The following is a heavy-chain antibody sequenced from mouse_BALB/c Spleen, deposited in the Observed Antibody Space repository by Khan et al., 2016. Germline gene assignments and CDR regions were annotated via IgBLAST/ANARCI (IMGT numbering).Heavy chain of an antibody. CDR3: ATLYYDYDGVAY. CDR1: GYTFTSYW. CDR2: INPSTGYT. V-gene: IGHV1-7*01. Sequence: QVQLQQPGAELAKPGASVKMSCKASGYTFTSYWMHWVKQRPGQGLEWIGYINPSTGYTEYNQKFKDKATLTADKSSSTAYMQLSSLTSEDSAVYYCATLYYDYDGVAYWGQGTLVTVSA. J-gene: IGHJ3*01. D-gene: IGHD2-4*01.